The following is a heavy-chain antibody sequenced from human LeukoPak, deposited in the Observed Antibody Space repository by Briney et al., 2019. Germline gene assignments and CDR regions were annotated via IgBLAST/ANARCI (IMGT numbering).Heavy chain of an antibody. CDR1: GFTFNSYA. Sequence: GGSLRLSCAASGFTFNSYAMSWVRQAPGRGLEWVSGISISGGSTYYADSVKGRFTISRDNSKNTLFLQMNSLRAEDTAVYYCAKDSSNIMGARLVYWGQGTLVTVSS. V-gene: IGHV3-23*01. J-gene: IGHJ4*02. D-gene: IGHD1-26*01. CDR3: AKDSSNIMGARLVY. CDR2: ISISGGST.